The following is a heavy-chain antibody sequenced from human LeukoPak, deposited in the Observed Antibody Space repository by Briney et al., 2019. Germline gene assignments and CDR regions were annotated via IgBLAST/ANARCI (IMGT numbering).Heavy chain of an antibody. CDR3: ARGGSLDALAF. CDR2: INPISGGT. V-gene: IGHV1-2*02. J-gene: IGHJ3*01. Sequence: ASVKVSCKASGYTFTDYYILWVRQAPGQGLEWMGWINPISGGTNYAQKFQGRVTMTRDTSISTAYMELSRLRSDDTAVYYCARGGSLDALAFWGQGTMVTVSS. CDR1: GYTFTDYY. D-gene: IGHD1-26*01.